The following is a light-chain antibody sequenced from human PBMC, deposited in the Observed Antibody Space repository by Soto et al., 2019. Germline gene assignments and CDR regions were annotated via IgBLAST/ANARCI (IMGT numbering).Light chain of an antibody. V-gene: IGKV1-39*01. CDR3: QQSYTTANT. J-gene: IGKJ2*01. CDR2: GTS. Sequence: DIQMTQFPSSLSASVGDRVTITCRASQSISDYLNWYQKKPGKAPKLLIYGTSYLQSEVPSRFSGRGSGTDFTLTISSLQLEDFPTYFCQQSYTTANTFGQGTRLEIK. CDR1: QSISDY.